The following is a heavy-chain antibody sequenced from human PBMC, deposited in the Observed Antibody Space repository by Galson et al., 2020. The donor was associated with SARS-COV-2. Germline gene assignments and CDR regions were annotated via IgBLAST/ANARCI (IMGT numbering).Heavy chain of an antibody. J-gene: IGHJ4*02. CDR1: GFTFSNYE. D-gene: IGHD3-10*01. Sequence: TGGSLRLSCAASGFTFSNYEMNWVRQAPGKGLEWVSYISSSGRTIHYADSVKGRFTISRDNAKSSQSLQMNSLRAEDTAVYYCARDFVFGFGAYRDGYKPDYWGQGTLVTVSS. V-gene: IGHV3-48*03. CDR2: ISSSGRTI. CDR3: ARDFVFGFGAYRDGYKPDY.